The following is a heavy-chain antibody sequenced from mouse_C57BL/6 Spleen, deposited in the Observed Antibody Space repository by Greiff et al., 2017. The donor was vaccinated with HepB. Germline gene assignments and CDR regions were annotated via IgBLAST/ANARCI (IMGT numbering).Heavy chain of an antibody. Sequence: EVKLQESGPGLVKPSQSLSLTCSVTGYSITSGYYWNWIRQFPGNKLEWMGYISYDGSNNYNPSLKNRISITRDTSKNQFFLKLNSVTTEDTATYYCARDGDGYYVGFAYWGQGTLVTVSA. D-gene: IGHD2-3*01. CDR3: ARDGDGYYVGFAY. CDR1: GYSITSGYY. V-gene: IGHV3-6*01. CDR2: ISYDGSN. J-gene: IGHJ3*01.